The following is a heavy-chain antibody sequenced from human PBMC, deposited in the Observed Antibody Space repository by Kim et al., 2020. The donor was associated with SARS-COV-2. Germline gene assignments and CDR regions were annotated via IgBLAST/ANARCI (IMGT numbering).Heavy chain of an antibody. CDR2: IDYSGST. CDR1: GGSISSTDYF. J-gene: IGHJ5*02. Sequence: SETLSLTCTVSGGSISSTDYFWRWIRQPPGKGLEYIGSIDYSGSTYYNPSLKSRVTISVDTSKNHFSLKLSSVTAADTAVYYCARPSRRYTYGRFDPWGQGTLVTVSS. V-gene: IGHV4-39*02. CDR3: ARPSRRYTYGRFDP. D-gene: IGHD5-18*01.